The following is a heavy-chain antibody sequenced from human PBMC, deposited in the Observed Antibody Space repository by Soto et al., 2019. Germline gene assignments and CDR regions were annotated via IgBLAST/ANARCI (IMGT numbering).Heavy chain of an antibody. D-gene: IGHD3-3*01. CDR1: GGSISSYY. J-gene: IGHJ4*02. Sequence: QVQLQESGPGLVKPSETLSLTCTVSGGSISSYYWSWIRQPPGKGLEWIGYIYYRGGTNYNPSLKSRVTISVDTSKNQFSLKLSSVTAADTAVYYCARGGRFLEWSPGDYWGQGTLVTVSS. V-gene: IGHV4-59*01. CDR2: IYYRGGT. CDR3: ARGGRFLEWSPGDY.